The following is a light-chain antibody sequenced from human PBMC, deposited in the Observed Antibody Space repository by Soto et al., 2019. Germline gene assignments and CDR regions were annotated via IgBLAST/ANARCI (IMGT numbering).Light chain of an antibody. CDR2: LNSDGSH. CDR3: QTWGSGPVL. Sequence: QPVLTQSPSASASLGASVKLTCTLSSGHSSYAIAWHQQQPEKGPRHLMKLNSDGSHSKGDGIPDRFSGSSSGAERYLTISSLQSEDEADYYCQTWGSGPVLFGGGTKVTVL. V-gene: IGLV4-69*01. CDR1: SGHSSYA. J-gene: IGLJ2*01.